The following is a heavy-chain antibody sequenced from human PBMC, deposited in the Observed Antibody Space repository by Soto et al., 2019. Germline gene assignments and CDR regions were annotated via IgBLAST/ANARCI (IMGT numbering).Heavy chain of an antibody. CDR3: VRVDAGRGVDY. V-gene: IGHV4-4*07. Sequence: SETRSLTCTVAGGSISIYYWGWNRHPAGKGLEWSGRTYSSASTSYNPSLKRQGPISVTPTKNQHPHKLSSVPAADPAVYYCVRVDAGRGVDYWGQGTLVTVSS. J-gene: IGHJ4*02. CDR1: GGSISIYY. CDR2: TYSSAST. D-gene: IGHD2-15*01.